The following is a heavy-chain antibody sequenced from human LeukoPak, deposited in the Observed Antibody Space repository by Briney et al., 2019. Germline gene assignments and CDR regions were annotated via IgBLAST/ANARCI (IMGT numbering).Heavy chain of an antibody. CDR2: IRYDGSDK. V-gene: IGHV3-30*02. CDR1: GFTFSSYA. J-gene: IGHJ4*02. D-gene: IGHD6-19*01. CDR3: AKRYSSGWEFDY. Sequence: GGSLRLSCAAPGFTFSSYAMHWVRQAPGKGLQWVAFIRYDGSDKYYADSVKGRFTVSRANSKNTLYLQMNSLRAEDTAIYYCAKRYSSGWEFDYWGQGTLVTVSS.